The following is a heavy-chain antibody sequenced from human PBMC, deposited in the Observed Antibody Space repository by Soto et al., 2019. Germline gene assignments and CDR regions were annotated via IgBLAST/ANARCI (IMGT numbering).Heavy chain of an antibody. Sequence: EAQLLESGGGLVQPGGSLRLSCAASGFTFSNYAMSWVRQAPGKGLEWVSGISSNGGSTYYADSVLGRFTISRDNSKKTLYLHMSGLRAEDTAKYYCPPDLDWGQAHAWHIWGQGTVVTVSS. CDR3: PPDLDWGQAHAWHI. CDR2: ISSNGGST. V-gene: IGHV3-23*01. D-gene: IGHD3-9*01. CDR1: GFTFSNYA. J-gene: IGHJ3*02.